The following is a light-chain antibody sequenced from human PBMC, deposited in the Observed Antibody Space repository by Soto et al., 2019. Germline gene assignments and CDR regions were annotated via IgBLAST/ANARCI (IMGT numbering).Light chain of an antibody. V-gene: IGLV2-14*01. CDR1: SSDVGGYNY. Sequence: QSALTQPASVPGSPGQSITISCTGTSSDVGGYNYVSWYQQHPGKAPKVMIYEVSNRPSGVSNRFSGSKSGNTASLTISGLQAEDEADYYCSSYTSSNTWVFGGGTKLTVL. J-gene: IGLJ3*02. CDR2: EVS. CDR3: SSYTSSNTWV.